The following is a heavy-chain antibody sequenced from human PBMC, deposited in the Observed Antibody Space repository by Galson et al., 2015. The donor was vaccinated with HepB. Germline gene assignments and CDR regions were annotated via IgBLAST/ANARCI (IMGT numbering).Heavy chain of an antibody. V-gene: IGHV3-48*04. D-gene: IGHD2-21*02. J-gene: IGHJ4*02. CDR2: ISSSSSTI. CDR3: ARRAYCGGDCYVPFDY. Sequence: SLRLSCAASGFTFSSYSMNWVRQAPGKGLEWVSYISSSSSTIYYADSVKGRFTISRDNAKNSLYLQMSSLRAEDTAVYYCARRAYCGGDCYVPFDYWGQGTLVTVSS. CDR1: GFTFSSYS.